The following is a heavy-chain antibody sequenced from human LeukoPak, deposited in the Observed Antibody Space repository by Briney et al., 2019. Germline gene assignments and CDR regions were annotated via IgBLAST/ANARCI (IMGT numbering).Heavy chain of an antibody. Sequence: ASVKVSCKASGYTFTSYYMHWVRQAPGQGLEWMGIINPSGGSTSYAQKFQGRVTMTRDTSTSTVYMELSSLRSEDTAVYYCARDGMTYYGSGGSRFVFDYWGQGTLVTVSS. CDR1: GYTFTSYY. CDR2: INPSGGST. J-gene: IGHJ4*02. CDR3: ARDGMTYYGSGGSRFVFDY. D-gene: IGHD3-10*01. V-gene: IGHV1-46*03.